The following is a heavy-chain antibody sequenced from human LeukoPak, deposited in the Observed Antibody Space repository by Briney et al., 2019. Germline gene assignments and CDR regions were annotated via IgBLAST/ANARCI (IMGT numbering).Heavy chain of an antibody. CDR1: GFIFSDYY. CDR3: ARARRQYSGYGSWYFAY. V-gene: IGHV3-11*01. Sequence: GGSLRLSCAASGFIFSDYYMSWIRQAPGKGLEWISFISSDGKSINYADSVKGRFTISRDNAKNSLYLNIDSLRPEDTAVYYCARARRQYSGYGSWYFAYWGQGALVTVSS. CDR2: ISSDGKSI. D-gene: IGHD5-12*01. J-gene: IGHJ4*02.